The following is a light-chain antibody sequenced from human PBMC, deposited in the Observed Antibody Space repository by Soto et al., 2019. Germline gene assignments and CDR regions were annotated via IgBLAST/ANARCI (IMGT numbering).Light chain of an antibody. Sequence: DIQMTQSPSSLSASVGDRVTITCRASPDINNFLAWYQHKPGKVPKLLIYAASTLQSGVPSRFSGSGSGTDFTLTISSLQPDDVATYYCQRYNNAPWTFGQGIKVEIK. CDR1: PDINNF. CDR3: QRYNNAPWT. CDR2: AAS. J-gene: IGKJ1*01. V-gene: IGKV1-27*01.